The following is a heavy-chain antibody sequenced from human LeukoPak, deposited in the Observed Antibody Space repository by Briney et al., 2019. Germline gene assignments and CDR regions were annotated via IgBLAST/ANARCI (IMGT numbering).Heavy chain of an antibody. V-gene: IGHV1-2*02. CDR1: GYNFAHYH. CDR2: LNPNTGDT. CDR3: ARDPDSGPDL. D-gene: IGHD2-15*01. J-gene: IGHJ5*02. Sequence: ASVKVSCKASGYNFAHYHTHWVRQAPGQGLEWMGSLNPNTGDTLLAQKFQGRITITRDTSITVGYMELSSLTFDDTGVYYCARDPDSGPDLWGQGTLVTVAS.